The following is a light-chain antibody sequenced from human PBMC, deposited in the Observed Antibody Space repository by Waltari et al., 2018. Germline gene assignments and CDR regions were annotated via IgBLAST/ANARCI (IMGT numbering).Light chain of an antibody. J-gene: IGLJ1*01. CDR3: QVWHAAIDPGV. CDR1: NSGSYS. CDR2: YDS. Sequence: SYVLTQPPSVSVAPGETARLTRGGDNSGSYSVPWYHQKPGQAPVLVIRYDSDRPSGIPERFSGSNSANTATLTISRVEAGDEANYYCQVWHAAIDPGVFGTGTEVTV. V-gene: IGLV3-21*04.